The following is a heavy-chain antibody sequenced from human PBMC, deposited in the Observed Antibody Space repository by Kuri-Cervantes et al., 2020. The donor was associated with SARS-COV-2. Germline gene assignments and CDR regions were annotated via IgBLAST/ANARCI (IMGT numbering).Heavy chain of an antibody. Sequence: LSLTCAASGFSFSSLPMHWVRHAPGKGLQWVARISSDGNNRYHVDFVKGRFTISRDNSKNTLYLDMNSLRPEDTGVYYCAKMGDNHIKEDHGKEVWGQGITVTVSS. J-gene: IGHJ6*02. D-gene: IGHD3-16*01. CDR3: AKMGDNHIKEDHGKEV. V-gene: IGHV3-30*18. CDR1: GFSFSSLP. CDR2: ISSDGNNR.